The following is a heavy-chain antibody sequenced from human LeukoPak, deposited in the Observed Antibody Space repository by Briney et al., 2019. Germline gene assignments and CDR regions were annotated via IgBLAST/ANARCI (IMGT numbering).Heavy chain of an antibody. CDR1: GFTFSSYA. CDR3: TKDPIPNYYYGMDV. J-gene: IGHJ6*02. Sequence: GRSLRLSCAASGFTFSSYAMSWVRQAPGKGLEWVSGISSSGGSTYYADSVKGRFTISRDNSKNTLYLQMNSLRAEDTAVYYCTKDPIPNYYYGMDVWGQGTTVTVSS. CDR2: ISSSGGST. V-gene: IGHV3-23*01.